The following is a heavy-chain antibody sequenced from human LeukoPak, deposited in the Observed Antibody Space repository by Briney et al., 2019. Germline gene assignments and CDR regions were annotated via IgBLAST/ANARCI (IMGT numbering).Heavy chain of an antibody. CDR1: GGSISSGGYS. CDR3: ARGHYDSSGYYYFDY. Sequence: QVQLQESGPGLVKPSQTLSLTCTVSGGSISSGGYSWSWIRQPPGKGLEWIGYIYHSGSTYYNPSLKSRVTISVDRSKNQFSLKLSSVTAADTAVYYCARGHYDSSGYYYFDYWGQGTLVTVSS. D-gene: IGHD3-22*01. J-gene: IGHJ4*02. CDR2: IYHSGST. V-gene: IGHV4-30-2*01.